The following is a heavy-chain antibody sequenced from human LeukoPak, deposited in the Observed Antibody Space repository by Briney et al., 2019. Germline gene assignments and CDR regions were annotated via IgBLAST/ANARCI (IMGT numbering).Heavy chain of an antibody. Sequence: GGSLRLSCAAAGFTFCSYAMQWVRQAPGKGLEGVAVISYDVSNKYYEDSVKVPFTISRDNSKNTLYLEMNSLRAEDTAVYYCARDKTMIVVVNYYYGMDVWGQGTTVTVSS. J-gene: IGHJ6*02. CDR1: GFTFCSYA. CDR3: ARDKTMIVVVNYYYGMDV. V-gene: IGHV3-30-3*01. D-gene: IGHD3-22*01. CDR2: ISYDVSNK.